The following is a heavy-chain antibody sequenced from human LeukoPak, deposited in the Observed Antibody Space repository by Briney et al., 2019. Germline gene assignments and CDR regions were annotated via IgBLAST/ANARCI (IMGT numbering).Heavy chain of an antibody. D-gene: IGHD3-10*01. V-gene: IGHV4-39*07. CDR1: GGSISSSSYY. J-gene: IGHJ6*03. Sequence: SETLSLTRTVSGGSISSSSYYWGWIRQPPGKGLEWIGSIYYSGSTYYNPSLKSRVTISVDTSKNQFSLKLSSVTAADTAVYYCARIPRSMVRGVYRYYYYMDVWGKGTTVTVSS. CDR3: ARIPRSMVRGVYRYYYYMDV. CDR2: IYYSGST.